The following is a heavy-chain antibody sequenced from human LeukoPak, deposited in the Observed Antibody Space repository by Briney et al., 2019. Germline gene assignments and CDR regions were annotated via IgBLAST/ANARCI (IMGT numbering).Heavy chain of an antibody. V-gene: IGHV1-69*05. CDR3: ASIAAAGFWFDP. D-gene: IGHD6-13*01. CDR1: GSTFSSYA. CDR2: IIPIFGTA. Sequence: SVKVSCKASGSTFSSYAISWVRQAPGQGLEWMGRIIPIFGTANYAQKFQGRVTITTDESTSTAYMELSSLRSEDTAVYYCASIAAAGFWFDPWGQGTLVTVSS. J-gene: IGHJ5*02.